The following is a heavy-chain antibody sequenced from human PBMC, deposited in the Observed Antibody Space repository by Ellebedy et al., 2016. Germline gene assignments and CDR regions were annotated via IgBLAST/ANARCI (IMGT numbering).Heavy chain of an antibody. CDR3: ARSPLRFFDI. Sequence: SETLSLTCTVSGDSISPYYWNWIRQPPGKGLEWIGYIHYSGTTYYKPSLKSRVTISLDTSKNQFSLNLSSVTAADTAVYYCARSPLRFFDIWGQGTMVTVSS. D-gene: IGHD4-17*01. CDR2: IHYSGTT. CDR1: GDSISPYY. J-gene: IGHJ3*02. V-gene: IGHV4-59*01.